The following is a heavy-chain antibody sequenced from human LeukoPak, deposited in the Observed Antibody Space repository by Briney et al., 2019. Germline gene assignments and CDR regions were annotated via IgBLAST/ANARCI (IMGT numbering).Heavy chain of an antibody. CDR3: ASLYSSSSGDY. V-gene: IGHV1-69*04. Sequence: ASVKVSCKASGGTFSSYAISWVRQAPGQGLEWMGRIIPILGIANYAQKFQGRVTITTDESTSTAYMELSSLRSEDTAVYYCASLYSSSSGDYWGQGTLVTVSS. J-gene: IGHJ4*02. CDR2: IIPILGIA. CDR1: GGTFSSYA. D-gene: IGHD6-6*01.